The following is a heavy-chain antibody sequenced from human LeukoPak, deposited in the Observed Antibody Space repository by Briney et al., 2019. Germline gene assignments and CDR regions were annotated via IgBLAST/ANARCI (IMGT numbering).Heavy chain of an antibody. CDR3: ARGGGNWNRMMMDY. CDR2: ITTSGSTI. J-gene: IGHJ4*02. D-gene: IGHD1-1*01. V-gene: IGHV3-11*04. CDR1: GFTFSDYY. Sequence: GSLRLSCAASGFTFSDYYMSWIRQAPGKGLEWVSYITTSGSTIYYADSVKGRFTISRDNSKNTLYLQMNSLRVEDTAVYYCARGGGNWNRMMMDYWGQGTLVTVSS.